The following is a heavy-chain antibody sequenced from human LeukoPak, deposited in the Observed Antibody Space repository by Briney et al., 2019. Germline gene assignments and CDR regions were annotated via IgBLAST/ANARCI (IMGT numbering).Heavy chain of an antibody. Sequence: GASVKVSCKASGYTFTDYYIHWVRQAPGQGLEWMGWINPNSGGTTYAQNSQGRVTMTRDTSISTVYMELSRLRSDDTAFYYCARDRSASTVTTAGGYWGQGTLVTASS. CDR1: GYTFTDYY. D-gene: IGHD4-17*01. J-gene: IGHJ4*02. CDR3: ARDRSASTVTTAGGY. V-gene: IGHV1-2*02. CDR2: INPNSGGT.